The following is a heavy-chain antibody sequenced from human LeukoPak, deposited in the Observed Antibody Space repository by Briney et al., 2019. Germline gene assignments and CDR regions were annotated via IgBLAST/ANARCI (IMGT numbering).Heavy chain of an antibody. CDR2: ISKEGNDD. D-gene: IGHD4-17*01. V-gene: IGHV3-30*18. Sequence: PGGSLRLSCAVSGFTFNTYGVHWVRQAPGKGLEWLAFISKEGNDDYYANSVKGRFTISRDNSKKTLYLQMNSLRDEDTAVYYCAKLPTSYGDYGWDYWGQGTLVIVSS. CDR3: AKLPTSYGDYGWDY. CDR1: GFTFNTYG. J-gene: IGHJ4*02.